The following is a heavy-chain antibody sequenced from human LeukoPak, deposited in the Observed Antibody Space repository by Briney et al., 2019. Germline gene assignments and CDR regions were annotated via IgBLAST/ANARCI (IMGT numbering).Heavy chain of an antibody. CDR1: GGSISSYY. Sequence: PSETLSLTCTGSGGSISSYYWSWIRQPPGKGLEWIGYIYYSGSTNYNPSLKSRVTISVDTSKNQFSLKLSSVTAADTAVYYCARSKIGDWFDPWGQGTLVTVSS. D-gene: IGHD3-16*01. CDR2: IYYSGST. V-gene: IGHV4-59*01. J-gene: IGHJ5*02. CDR3: ARSKIGDWFDP.